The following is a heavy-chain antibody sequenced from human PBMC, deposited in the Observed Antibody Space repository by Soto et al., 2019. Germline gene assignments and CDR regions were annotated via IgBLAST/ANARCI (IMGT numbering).Heavy chain of an antibody. Sequence: SETLSLTCTVSGGSISSRSYYWGWIRQPPGKGLEWIGSIYYSGSTYYNPSLKSRVTISVDTSKNQFSLKLSSVTAADTAVYYCASHFGSGSSLFDYWGQGTLVTVS. V-gene: IGHV4-39*01. CDR3: ASHFGSGSSLFDY. CDR2: IYYSGST. J-gene: IGHJ4*02. CDR1: GGSISSRSYY. D-gene: IGHD3-10*01.